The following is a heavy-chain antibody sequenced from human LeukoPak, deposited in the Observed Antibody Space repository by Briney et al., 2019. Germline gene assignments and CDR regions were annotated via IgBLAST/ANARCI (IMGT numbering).Heavy chain of an antibody. CDR1: GYSITSYL. V-gene: IGHV5-51*01. Sequence: GVSLNISCKGSGYSITSYLISWVRQMAGNGLEGRGVIYPGDSDTRYSPSFQGQVTLSADKSISTAYLQWSSLKASDTAMYYCARHERLEYSSSSADYWGQGTLVTVSS. J-gene: IGHJ4*02. D-gene: IGHD6-6*01. CDR3: ARHERLEYSSSSADY. CDR2: IYPGDSDT.